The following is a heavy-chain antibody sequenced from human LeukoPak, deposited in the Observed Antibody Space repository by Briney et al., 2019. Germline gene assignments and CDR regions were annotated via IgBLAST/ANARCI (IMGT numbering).Heavy chain of an antibody. V-gene: IGHV4-34*01. CDR2: INHSGST. Sequence: SETLSLTCAVYGGSFSGYYWSWIRQPPGKGLEWIGEINHSGSTNYNPSLKSRVTISVDTSKNQFSLKLSSVTAADTAVYYCASGAAMAHNWFDPWGQGTLVTVSS. D-gene: IGHD5-18*01. CDR1: GGSFSGYY. CDR3: ASGAAMAHNWFDP. J-gene: IGHJ5*02.